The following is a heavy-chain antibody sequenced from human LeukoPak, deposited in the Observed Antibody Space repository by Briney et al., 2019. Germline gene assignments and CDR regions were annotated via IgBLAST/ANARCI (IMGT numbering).Heavy chain of an antibody. V-gene: IGHV3-74*01. Sequence: QAGGSLRLSCAASGFTFTTYWMHWVRQAPGKGLVWVSHINSDGSITSYADSVKGRFTISRDNSKNTLYLHMNSLRPDDTAVYYCAKDSSSGYAWGQGTLVTVSS. CDR2: INSDGSIT. J-gene: IGHJ5*02. D-gene: IGHD6-19*01. CDR1: GFTFTTYW. CDR3: AKDSSSGYA.